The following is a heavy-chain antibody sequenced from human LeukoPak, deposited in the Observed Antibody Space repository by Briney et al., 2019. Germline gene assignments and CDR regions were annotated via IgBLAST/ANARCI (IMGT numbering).Heavy chain of an antibody. CDR3: ARVCCLEGIAAGGAFDC. CDR2: ISADNGNT. CDR1: GYTFTNYG. J-gene: IGHJ4*02. V-gene: IGHV1-18*01. D-gene: IGHD6-13*01. Sequence: GASVKVSCKASGYTFTNYGISWVRQAPGQGLEWMGWISADNGNTNSAQKLQGRVTMTTDTPTGTAYMELRSLRSDDTAVYYCARVCCLEGIAAGGAFDCWGQGTLVTVSS.